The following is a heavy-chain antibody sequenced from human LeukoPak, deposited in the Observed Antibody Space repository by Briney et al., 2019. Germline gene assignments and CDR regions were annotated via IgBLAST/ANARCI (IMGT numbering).Heavy chain of an antibody. V-gene: IGHV4-59*11. J-gene: IGHJ3*02. D-gene: IGHD5-12*01. CDR1: DDSFSSHY. Sequence: PSETLSLTCAVSDDSFSSHYWTWIRHPPGKGLEWIGYISYIGSTNYNPSLKSRVTISIDTSKNQFSLKLSSVTAADTAVYYCARDLVTMNKGFDIWGQGTMVSVSS. CDR3: ARDLVTMNKGFDI. CDR2: ISYIGST.